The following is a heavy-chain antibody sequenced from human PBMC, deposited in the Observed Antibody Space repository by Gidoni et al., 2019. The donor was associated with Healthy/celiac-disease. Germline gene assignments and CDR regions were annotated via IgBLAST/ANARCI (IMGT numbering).Heavy chain of an antibody. D-gene: IGHD6-19*01. Sequence: VELLESGGDVFWPGQSLRLSWAASGFTFSSSGMHWVRQAPGKGLEWVAVIWYDGSNKYYADSVKGRFTSSRDNSKNTLYLQMNSLRAEDTAVYYCARVPRKYSSGWYYFDYWGQGTLVTVSS. J-gene: IGHJ4*02. CDR1: GFTFSSSG. CDR3: ARVPRKYSSGWYYFDY. CDR2: IWYDGSNK. V-gene: IGHV3-33*01.